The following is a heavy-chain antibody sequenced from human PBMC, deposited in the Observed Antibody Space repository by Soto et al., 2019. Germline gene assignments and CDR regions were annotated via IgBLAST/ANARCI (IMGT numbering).Heavy chain of an antibody. CDR2: IYYSGST. D-gene: IGHD3-3*01. Sequence: PSETLSLTCTVSGGSISSSSYYWGWIRQPPGKGLEWIGSIYYSGSTYYNPSLKSRVTISVDTSKNQFSLKLSSVTAADTAVYYCARQGYDFWSGYYIDYYYYGMDVWGPGTTVTVSS. J-gene: IGHJ6*02. V-gene: IGHV4-39*01. CDR3: ARQGYDFWSGYYIDYYYYGMDV. CDR1: GGSISSSSYY.